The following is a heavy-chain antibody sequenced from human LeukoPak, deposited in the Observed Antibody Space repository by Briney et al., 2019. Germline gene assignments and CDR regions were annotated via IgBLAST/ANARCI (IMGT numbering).Heavy chain of an antibody. CDR2: IKSDADGGTA. CDR1: GFTFTSAW. Sequence: KPGGSLRLSCAASGFTFTSAWMSWVRQAPGKGLEWVGRIKSDADGGTADYAASVNGRFTISRDDSKSTLYLQMNGLKIEDTGVYFCTSYLLRYFDWSPGFDYWGQGALVTVSS. V-gene: IGHV3-15*01. D-gene: IGHD3-9*01. J-gene: IGHJ4*02. CDR3: TSYLLRYFDWSPGFDY.